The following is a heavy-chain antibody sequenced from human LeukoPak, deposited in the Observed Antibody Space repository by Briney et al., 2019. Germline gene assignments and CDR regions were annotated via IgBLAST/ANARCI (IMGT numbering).Heavy chain of an antibody. Sequence: ASVTVSCTASGYTFTSYYMHWVRQAPGQGLEWMGRINPNSGGTNYEQKFQGRVTMTRDTSINTAYMELSRLTSDDTAVFYCARRHDFYGMDVWGQGTTVTVSS. V-gene: IGHV1-2*06. CDR1: GYTFTSYY. J-gene: IGHJ6*02. D-gene: IGHD2-21*02. CDR3: ARRHDFYGMDV. CDR2: INPNSGGT.